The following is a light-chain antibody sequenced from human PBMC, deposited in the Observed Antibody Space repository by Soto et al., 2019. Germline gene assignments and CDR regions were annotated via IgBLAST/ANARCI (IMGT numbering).Light chain of an antibody. Sequence: DIQMTQSPSSLSASVGDRVTITCRVSQSISSYLNWYQQKPGKAPKLLIYDASSLESGVPSRFSGSGSGTEFTLTISSLQPDDFATYYCQQYNSYSWAFGQGSK. V-gene: IGKV1-5*01. CDR2: DAS. J-gene: IGKJ1*01. CDR3: QQYNSYSWA. CDR1: QSISSY.